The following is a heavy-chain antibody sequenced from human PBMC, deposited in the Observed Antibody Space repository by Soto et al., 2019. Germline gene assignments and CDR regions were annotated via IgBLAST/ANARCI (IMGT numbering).Heavy chain of an antibody. CDR1: GFTFSSYG. CDR3: ARDSSTTSEGYDFWSGYKYYDYMDV. CDR2: MWYDGSNK. V-gene: IGHV3-33*01. Sequence: QVQLVESGGGVVQPGRSLRLSCAASGFTFSSYGMHWVRQAPGKGLEWVAVMWYDGSNKYYADSVRGRFTISRDNSKNTLYLQMNSLRAEDTAVYYCARDSSTTSEGYDFWSGYKYYDYMDVWGKGTKVTVSS. J-gene: IGHJ6*03. D-gene: IGHD3-3*01.